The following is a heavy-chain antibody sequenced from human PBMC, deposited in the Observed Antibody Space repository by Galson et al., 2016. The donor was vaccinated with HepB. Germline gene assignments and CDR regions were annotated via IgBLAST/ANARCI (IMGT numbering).Heavy chain of an antibody. V-gene: IGHV5-51*01. J-gene: IGHJ2*01. CDR2: IYPGDSDI. D-gene: IGHD3-3*01. Sequence: QSGAEVTKPGESVKISCQVSGYKFTSRWIGWVRQEPGKGLEWVGIIYPGDSDIRYNPSFEGQVTISADKSTNTAYLQWSSLQASDTATSYCARQACDGASCYSYWYFDLWGRGTRVTVSS. CDR1: GYKFTSRW. CDR3: ARQACDGASCYSYWYFDL.